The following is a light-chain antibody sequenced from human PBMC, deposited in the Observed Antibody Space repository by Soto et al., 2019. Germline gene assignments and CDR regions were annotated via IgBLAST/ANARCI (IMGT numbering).Light chain of an antibody. V-gene: IGKV1-5*01. CDR1: QSISSW. J-gene: IGKJ4*01. CDR3: QQYNSYPLT. Sequence: DIQMTQSPSTLSASVGDRVTITCRASQSISSWFAWYQQKPGKAPKLLIYDASSLESGVPSRFSGSGSGTDLTLIISRVQPDDFAPYYCQQYNSYPLTFGEGTKVAIK. CDR2: DAS.